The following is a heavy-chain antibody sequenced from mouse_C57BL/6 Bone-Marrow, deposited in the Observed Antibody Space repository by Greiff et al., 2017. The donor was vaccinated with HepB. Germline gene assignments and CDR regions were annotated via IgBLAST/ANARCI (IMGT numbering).Heavy chain of an antibody. Sequence: QVQLQQPGAELVKPGASVKLSCKASGYTFTSYWMQWVKQRPGQGLEWIGGIDPSDSYTNYNQKFKGKATLTVDTSSSTAYMQLSSLTSEDSAVYYCARDGYDFYAMDYWGQGTSVTVSS. V-gene: IGHV1-50*01. CDR2: IDPSDSYT. CDR3: ARDGYDFYAMDY. D-gene: IGHD2-2*01. J-gene: IGHJ4*01. CDR1: GYTFTSYW.